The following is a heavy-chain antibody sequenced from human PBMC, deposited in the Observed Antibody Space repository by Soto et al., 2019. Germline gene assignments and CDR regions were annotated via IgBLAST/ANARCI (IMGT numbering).Heavy chain of an antibody. V-gene: IGHV3-7*01. Sequence: GGSLRLSCAASGFTFSSYWMSWVRQAPGKGLEWVANIKQDGSEKYYVDSVKGRFTISRDNAKNSLYLQMNSLRAEDTAVYYCARDLPGGSSDWFDPWGQGTLVTVSS. CDR2: IKQDGSEK. CDR1: GFTFSSYW. CDR3: ARDLPGGSSDWFDP. J-gene: IGHJ5*02. D-gene: IGHD6-6*01.